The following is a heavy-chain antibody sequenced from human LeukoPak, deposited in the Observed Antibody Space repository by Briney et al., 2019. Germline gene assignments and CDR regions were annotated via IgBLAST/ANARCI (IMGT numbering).Heavy chain of an antibody. V-gene: IGHV3-23*01. CDR1: GFTFSNYA. D-gene: IGHD2-15*01. CDR2: ITGSGGST. Sequence: QSGGSLRLSCAASGFTFSNYAVSWVRQAPGKGLEWVSAITGSGGSTYYADSVKGRFTISRDNSRNTLYLQMNSLRAEDTAVYYCAKVRVVAATNWYFDLWGRGTLVSVSS. J-gene: IGHJ2*01. CDR3: AKVRVVAATNWYFDL.